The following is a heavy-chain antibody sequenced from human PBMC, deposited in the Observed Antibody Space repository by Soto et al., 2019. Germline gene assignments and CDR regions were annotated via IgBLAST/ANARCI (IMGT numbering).Heavy chain of an antibody. Sequence: PVGSLRLSCAASGFTFSSYEMNWVRQAPGKGLEWVSYISSSGSTIYYADSVKGRFTISRDNAKNSLYLQMNSLRAEDTAVYYCARRKVSSSSRAFDIWGQGTMVTV. J-gene: IGHJ3*02. D-gene: IGHD6-6*01. CDR3: ARRKVSSSSRAFDI. CDR2: ISSSGSTI. CDR1: GFTFSSYE. V-gene: IGHV3-48*03.